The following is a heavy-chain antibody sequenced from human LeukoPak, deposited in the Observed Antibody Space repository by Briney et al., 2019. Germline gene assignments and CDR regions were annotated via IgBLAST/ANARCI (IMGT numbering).Heavy chain of an antibody. Sequence: GGSLRLSCAASGFTFSNFWMHWVRQAPGKGLVWVALIYGDGSFTRYADSVKGRFTISRDNSKNTLYLQMNSLRAEDTAVYYCARDSGFSSSWYYFDYWGQGTLVTVSS. V-gene: IGHV3-74*01. CDR2: IYGDGSFT. D-gene: IGHD6-13*01. CDR1: GFTFSNFW. J-gene: IGHJ4*02. CDR3: ARDSGFSSSWYYFDY.